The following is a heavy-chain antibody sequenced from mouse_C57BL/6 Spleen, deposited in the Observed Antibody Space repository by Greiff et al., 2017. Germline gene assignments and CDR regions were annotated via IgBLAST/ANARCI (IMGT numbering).Heavy chain of an antibody. CDR2: ISNGGGST. J-gene: IGHJ2*01. V-gene: IGHV5-12*01. CDR1: GFTFSDYY. Sequence: EVQRVESGGGLVQPGGSLKLSCAASGFTFSDYYMYWVRQTPEKRLEWVAYISNGGGSTYYPDTVKGRFTISRDNAKNTLYLQMSLLKSEDTAMYYCARSLTGRFDSGGQGTTLTVSS. D-gene: IGHD4-1*01. CDR3: ARSLTGRFDS.